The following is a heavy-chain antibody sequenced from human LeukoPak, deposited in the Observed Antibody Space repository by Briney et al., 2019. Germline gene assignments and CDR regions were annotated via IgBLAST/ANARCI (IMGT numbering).Heavy chain of an antibody. D-gene: IGHD5-24*01. Sequence: GGSLRLSCAASGFTFSSYGMHWVRQAPGKGLEWVAVIWYDGSNKYYADSVKGRFTISRDNSKNTLYLQMNSLRAEDTAVYYCASSTYNYDYALDVWGQGTTVTVSS. CDR3: ASSTYNYDYALDV. CDR1: GFTFSSYG. V-gene: IGHV3-33*01. CDR2: IWYDGSNK. J-gene: IGHJ6*02.